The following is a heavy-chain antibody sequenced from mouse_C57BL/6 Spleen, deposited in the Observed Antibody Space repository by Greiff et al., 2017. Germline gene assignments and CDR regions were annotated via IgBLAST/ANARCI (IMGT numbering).Heavy chain of an antibody. Sequence: QVQLQQSGAELVKPGASVKMSCKASGYTFTSYWITWVKQRPGQGLEWIGDIYPGSGSTNYNEKFKSKATLTVDTSSSTAYMQLSSLTSEDSAVYYCARRDGYDAMDYWGQGTSVTVSS. CDR2: IYPGSGST. V-gene: IGHV1-55*01. D-gene: IGHD2-3*01. CDR3: ARRDGYDAMDY. J-gene: IGHJ4*01. CDR1: GYTFTSYW.